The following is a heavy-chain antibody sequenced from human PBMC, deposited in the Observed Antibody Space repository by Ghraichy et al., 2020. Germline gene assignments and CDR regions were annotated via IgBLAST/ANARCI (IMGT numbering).Heavy chain of an antibody. D-gene: IGHD3-10*01. CDR3: ARDGFWRDYGSGSYYSDKYYYYGMDV. CDR1: GYTFTGYY. Sequence: ASVKVSCKASGYTFTGYYMHWVRQAPGQGLEWMGWINPNSGGTNYAQKFQGWVTMTRDTSISTAYMELSRLRSDDTAVYYCARDGFWRDYGSGSYYSDKYYYYGMDVWGQGTTVTVSS. CDR2: INPNSGGT. J-gene: IGHJ6*02. V-gene: IGHV1-2*04.